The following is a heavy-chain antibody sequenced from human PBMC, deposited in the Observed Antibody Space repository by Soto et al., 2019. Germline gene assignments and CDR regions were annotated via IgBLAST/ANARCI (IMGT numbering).Heavy chain of an antibody. Sequence: QVHLVQSGAEEKRPGASVKVSCKASAYTSTLYGITWVRQAPGQGLEWMGWIRAHNGETKFARKFQDRVTMTTAASSITVFMDLRTLTSDDAAVYYCATALGTSGWFDYWGQGTLVTVPS. V-gene: IGHV1-18*01. D-gene: IGHD6-19*01. CDR3: ATALGTSGWFDY. CDR1: AYTSTLYG. J-gene: IGHJ4*02. CDR2: IRAHNGET.